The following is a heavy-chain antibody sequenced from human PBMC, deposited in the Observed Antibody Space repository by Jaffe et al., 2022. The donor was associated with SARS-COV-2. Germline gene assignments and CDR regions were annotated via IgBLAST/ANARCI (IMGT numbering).Heavy chain of an antibody. Sequence: EVQLVESGGGLIQPGGSLRLSCAASGFTVSSNYMSWVRQAPGKGLEWVSVIYGGDSTYYADSVKGRFTISRDNSKNTLYLQMNSLRAEDTAVYYCARVTWSGSFYFDLWGQGTLVTVSS. CDR2: IYGGDST. J-gene: IGHJ4*02. D-gene: IGHD1-26*01. V-gene: IGHV3-53*01. CDR1: GFTVSSNY. CDR3: ARVTWSGSFYFDL.